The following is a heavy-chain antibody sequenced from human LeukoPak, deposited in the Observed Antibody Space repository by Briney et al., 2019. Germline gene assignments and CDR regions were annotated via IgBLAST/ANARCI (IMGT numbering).Heavy chain of an antibody. CDR2: ISNSGSP. D-gene: IGHD1-26*01. CDR1: GGSIRSYH. CDR3: ARDRGVGATNFDY. J-gene: IGHJ4*02. V-gene: IGHV4-59*01. Sequence: SETLSLTCSVSGGSIRSYHWSWIRQPPGKGLEWIGYISNSGSPDYNPSLKSRVTISIDTSKNQFSLRLSSVTAADTALYYCARDRGVGATNFDYWGQGTLVTVSS.